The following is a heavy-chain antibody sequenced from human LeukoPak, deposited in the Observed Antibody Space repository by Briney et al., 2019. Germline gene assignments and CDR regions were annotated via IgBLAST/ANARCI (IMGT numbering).Heavy chain of an antibody. CDR1: GYTFTSYY. CDR2: IDPSGGST. V-gene: IGHV1-46*01. Sequence: ASVKVSCKASGYTFTSYYMHWVRQAPGQGLEWMGIIDPSGGSTSYAQKFQGRVTMTRDTSTSTVYMELSSLRSEDTAVYYCGRSTRGVPPFDYGGREPLVTVSS. J-gene: IGHJ4*02. CDR3: GRSTRGVPPFDY. D-gene: IGHD4-23*01.